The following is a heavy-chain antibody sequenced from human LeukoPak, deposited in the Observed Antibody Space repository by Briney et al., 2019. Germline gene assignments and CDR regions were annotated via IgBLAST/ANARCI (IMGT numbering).Heavy chain of an antibody. Sequence: GESLKISCKGSGYSFTSYWIGWVRQMPGKGLEWMGIIYPGDSDTRYSPSFQGQVTISADKSISTAYLQWSSLKASDTAMYYCARSGSDSSGWHEPAFDYWGQGTLVTVSS. CDR2: IYPGDSDT. CDR1: GYSFTSYW. J-gene: IGHJ4*02. V-gene: IGHV5-51*01. CDR3: ARSGSDSSGWHEPAFDY. D-gene: IGHD6-19*01.